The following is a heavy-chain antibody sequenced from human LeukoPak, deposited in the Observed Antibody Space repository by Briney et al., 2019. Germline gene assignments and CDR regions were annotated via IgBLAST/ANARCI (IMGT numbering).Heavy chain of an antibody. CDR3: ATSIAVAANGFDY. CDR2: FDPEDGEI. D-gene: IGHD6-19*01. J-gene: IGHJ4*02. V-gene: IGHV1-24*01. Sequence: ASVKVSCKVSGYTLTELSMHWVRQAPGKGLEWMGGFDPEDGEIIYAQKFQGRVTMTEDTPTDTAYMELSSLRSEDTAVYYCATSIAVAANGFDYWGQGTQVTVSS. CDR1: GYTLTELS.